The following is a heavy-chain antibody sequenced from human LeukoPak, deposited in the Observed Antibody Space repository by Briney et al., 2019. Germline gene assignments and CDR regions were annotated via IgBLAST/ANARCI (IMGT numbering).Heavy chain of an antibody. J-gene: IGHJ4*02. CDR3: ARDSAVTTIDY. CDR1: GGSFSGYY. V-gene: IGHV4-34*01. D-gene: IGHD4-17*01. CDR2: INHSGGT. Sequence: ASETLSLTCAVYGGSFSGYYWSWIRQPPGKRLEWIGEINHSGGTNYNPSLKSRVTISVDTSKNQFSLKLSSVTVADTAVYYCARDSAVTTIDYWGQGTLVTVSS.